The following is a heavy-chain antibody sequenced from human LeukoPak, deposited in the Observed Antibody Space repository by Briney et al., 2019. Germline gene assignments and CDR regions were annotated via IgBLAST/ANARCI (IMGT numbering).Heavy chain of an antibody. CDR3: AWSGSGWPHYMDV. CDR1: GYTFTGYY. V-gene: IGHV1-2*02. Sequence: GASVKVSCKASGYTFTGYYMHWVRQAPGQGLEWMGWINPNSGGTNSAQNVQGRVTMTRDTSISTAYMELSSLRHDDTAVYYCAWSGSGWPHYMDVWGKGTTVIVSS. D-gene: IGHD6-19*01. J-gene: IGHJ6*03. CDR2: INPNSGGT.